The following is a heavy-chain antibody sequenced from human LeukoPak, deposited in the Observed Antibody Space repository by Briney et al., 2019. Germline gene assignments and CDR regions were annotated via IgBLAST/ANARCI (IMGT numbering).Heavy chain of an antibody. Sequence: PSETLSLTCTVSGYSISSGYYWGWIRQPPGKGLEWIGSIYHSGSTYYNPSLKSRVTISVDTSKNQSSLKLSSVTAADTAVYYCARVRGIVVVVAAPFDYWGQGTLVTVSS. CDR2: IYHSGST. CDR3: ARVRGIVVVVAAPFDY. J-gene: IGHJ4*02. V-gene: IGHV4-38-2*02. D-gene: IGHD2-15*01. CDR1: GYSISSGYY.